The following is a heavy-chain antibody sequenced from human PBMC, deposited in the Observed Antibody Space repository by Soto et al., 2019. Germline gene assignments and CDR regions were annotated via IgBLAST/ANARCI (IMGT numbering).Heavy chain of an antibody. CDR3: ARRGPGIAAAGRNYYYYGMDV. CDR2: IYYSGST. CDR1: GGSISSSSYY. J-gene: IGHJ6*02. D-gene: IGHD6-13*01. V-gene: IGHV4-39*01. Sequence: SEALSLTCTVSGGSISSSSYYWGWIRQPPGKGLEWIGSIYYSGSTYYNPSLKSRVTISVDTSKDQFSLKLSSVTAADTAVYYCARRGPGIAAAGRNYYYYGMDVWGQGTTVT.